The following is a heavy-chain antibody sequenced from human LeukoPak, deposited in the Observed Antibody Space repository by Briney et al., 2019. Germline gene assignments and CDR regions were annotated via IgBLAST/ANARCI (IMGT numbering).Heavy chain of an antibody. V-gene: IGHV1-69*05. D-gene: IGHD3-3*01. CDR2: IIPIFGTA. CDR3: ATRPSQYDFWSGYYQQPEYYFDY. CDR1: GGTFSSYA. Sequence: ASVKVSCKASGGTFSSYAIIWARQAPGQGLEWMGGIIPIFGTANYAQKFQGRVTITTDESTSTAYMELSSLRSEDTAVYYCATRPSQYDFWSGYYQQPEYYFDYWGQGTLVTVSS. J-gene: IGHJ4*02.